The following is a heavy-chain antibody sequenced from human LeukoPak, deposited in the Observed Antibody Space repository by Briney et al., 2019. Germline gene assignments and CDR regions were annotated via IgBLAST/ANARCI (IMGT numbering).Heavy chain of an antibody. Sequence: SAKVSCKASGGTFSNYAINWVRQAPGQGLEWMGGIIPIFGTANYAQKFQGRVTITADESTSTAYMELSSLRSEDTAVYYCARSPDYYDSSGHDAFDIWGQGTMVTVSS. CDR1: GGTFSNYA. V-gene: IGHV1-69*13. CDR2: IIPIFGTA. J-gene: IGHJ3*02. D-gene: IGHD3-22*01. CDR3: ARSPDYYDSSGHDAFDI.